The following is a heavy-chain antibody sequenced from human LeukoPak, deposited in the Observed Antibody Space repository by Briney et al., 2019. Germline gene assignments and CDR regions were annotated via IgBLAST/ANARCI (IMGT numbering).Heavy chain of an antibody. CDR1: GGSLSSGSYL. CDR3: ARDASSVPPDSGYYGAYYFDY. V-gene: IGHV4-61*02. J-gene: IGHJ4*02. CDR2: IYTCGST. Sequence: PSQPLSLPCSVSGGSLSSGSYLGSWIRQPAGKGLEWFGRIYTCGSTNYNPSLKSRVTISVDTSKNQFSLKLSSVTAADTAVYYCARDASSVPPDSGYYGAYYFDYWGQGTLVTVSS. D-gene: IGHD3-10*01.